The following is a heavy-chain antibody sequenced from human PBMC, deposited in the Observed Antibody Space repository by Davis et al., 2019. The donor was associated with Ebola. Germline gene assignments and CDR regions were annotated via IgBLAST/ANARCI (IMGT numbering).Heavy chain of an antibody. J-gene: IGHJ4*02. Sequence: GGSLRLSCAASGFTFSDYYMSWIRQAPGKGLEWVSYISSSSSTIYYADSVKGRFTISRDNAKNSLYLQMNSLRDEDTAVYYCAREGKYRDESRTFDYWGQGTLVTVSS. V-gene: IGHV3-11*04. D-gene: IGHD2-2*01. CDR1: GFTFSDYY. CDR3: AREGKYRDESRTFDY. CDR2: ISSSSSTI.